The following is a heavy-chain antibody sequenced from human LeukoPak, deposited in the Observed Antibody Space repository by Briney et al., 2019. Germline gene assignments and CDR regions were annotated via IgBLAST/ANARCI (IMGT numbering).Heavy chain of an antibody. CDR1: GGSISSYY. V-gene: IGHV4-4*07. CDR2: IYTSGSA. Sequence: SETLSLTCTVSGGSISSYYWSWIRQPAGKGLEWIGRIYTSGSANYNPSLKSRVTMSVDTSKNQFSLKLSSVTAADTAVYYCARVFTAYCYDSSGSLATDAFEIWGKGTMVTVSS. D-gene: IGHD3-22*01. J-gene: IGHJ3*02. CDR3: ARVFTAYCYDSSGSLATDAFEI.